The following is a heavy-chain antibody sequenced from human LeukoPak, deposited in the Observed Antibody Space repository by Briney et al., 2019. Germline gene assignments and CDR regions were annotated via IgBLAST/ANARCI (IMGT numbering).Heavy chain of an antibody. CDR3: ARSGPQLWLPVNDY. D-gene: IGHD5-18*01. J-gene: IGHJ4*02. CDR2: ISAYNGNT. CDR1: GYTFTSYG. V-gene: IGHV1-18*01. Sequence: ASVSVSCKASGYTFTSYGISWVRQAPGQGLEWMGWISAYNGNTNYAQKLQGRVTMTTDTSTSTAYMELRSLRSDDTAVYYCARSGPQLWLPVNDYWGQGTLVTVSS.